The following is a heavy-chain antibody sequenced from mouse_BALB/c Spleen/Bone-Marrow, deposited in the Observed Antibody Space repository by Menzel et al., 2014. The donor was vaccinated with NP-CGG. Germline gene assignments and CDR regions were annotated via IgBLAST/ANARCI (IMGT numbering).Heavy chain of an antibody. D-gene: IGHD2-3*01. CDR2: INPSTGYT. Sequence: VQLQQSGAELAKPGASVKMSCKASGYTFTSYWIHWVKQRPGQGLEWIGSINPSTGYTEYTQKFKDKAPSTADKSSSTAYMQLSRLASEDAAVYYCARERDAGYYWDYGGQGTTRTGSS. V-gene: IGHV1-7*01. J-gene: IGHJ2*01. CDR1: GYTFTSYW. CDR3: ARERDAGYYWDY.